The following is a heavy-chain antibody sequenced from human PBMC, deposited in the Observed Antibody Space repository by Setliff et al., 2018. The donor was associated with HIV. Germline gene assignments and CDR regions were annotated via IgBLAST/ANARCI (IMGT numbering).Heavy chain of an antibody. CDR3: ARAGNDYYDSNGYYYVVDWFDS. CDR2: IYSSGSA. J-gene: IGHJ5*01. CDR1: GDSISGGSSY. Sequence: TLSLTCTVSGDSISGGSSYWSWIRQPAGKGLEWIGRIYSSGSANYNPSLTSRVTLSADTSKNQFSLKLNSVTAADTAVYYCARAGNDYYDSNGYYYVVDWFDSWGQGTLVTVSS. D-gene: IGHD3-22*01. V-gene: IGHV4-61*02.